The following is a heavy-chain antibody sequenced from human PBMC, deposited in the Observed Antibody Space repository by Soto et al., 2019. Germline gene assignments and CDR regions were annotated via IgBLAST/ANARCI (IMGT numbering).Heavy chain of an antibody. CDR1: GFTFSDYY. D-gene: IGHD5-12*01. V-gene: IGHV3-11*01. Sequence: GGSLRLSCAASGFTFSDYYMSWIRQAPGKGLEWVSYISSSGSTMYYADSVKGRFTISRDNAKNSLYLQMNSLRAEDTAVYYCARVVSGMATPGPYYYMDVWGKGTTVTVSS. J-gene: IGHJ6*03. CDR3: ARVVSGMATPGPYYYMDV. CDR2: ISSSGSTM.